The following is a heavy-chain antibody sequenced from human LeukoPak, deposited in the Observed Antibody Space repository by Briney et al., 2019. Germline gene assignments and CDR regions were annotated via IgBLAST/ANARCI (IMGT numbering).Heavy chain of an antibody. D-gene: IGHD5-18*01. CDR2: IYCSGST. Sequence: SETLSLTCAVSGGSISSGGYSWSWIRQPPGKGLECIGYIYCSGSTYYNPSLKSRVTISVDTSKNQFSLKLTSVTAADTAVYYCARWVGGYSYGYDYWGQGTLVTVSS. CDR3: ARWVGGYSYGYDY. V-gene: IGHV4-30-2*05. J-gene: IGHJ4*02. CDR1: GGSISSGGYS.